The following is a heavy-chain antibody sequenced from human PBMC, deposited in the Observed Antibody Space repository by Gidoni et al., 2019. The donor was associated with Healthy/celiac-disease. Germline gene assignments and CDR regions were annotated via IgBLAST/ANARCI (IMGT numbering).Heavy chain of an antibody. V-gene: IGHV4-31*01. CDR1: GCSISSGGYY. CDR2: IYYSGST. J-gene: IGHJ3*02. Sequence: QVQLQESGPGLAKTSQTLSLTCTVSGCSISSGGYYWSWIRQHPGKGLEWIGYIYYSGSTYYNPSLKSLVTISVDTSKNQFSLKLSSVTAADTAVYYCARWGGYCSGGSCFQDDAFDIWGQGTMVTVSS. D-gene: IGHD2-15*01. CDR3: ARWGGYCSGGSCFQDDAFDI.